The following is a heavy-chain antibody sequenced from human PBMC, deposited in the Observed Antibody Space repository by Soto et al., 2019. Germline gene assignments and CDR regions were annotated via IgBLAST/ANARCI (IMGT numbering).Heavy chain of an antibody. J-gene: IGHJ4*02. CDR3: ARRYGAYFDY. D-gene: IGHD4-17*01. CDR1: GGSISSYY. Sequence: QVQLQESGPGLVKPSETLSLTCTVSGGSISSYYWSWIRQPPGKGLEWIGYIYYSGSTNYNPSLKSGITTSADTSKNHFALKLSSVTAADTAVYYCARRYGAYFDYWGQGTLVTVSS. CDR2: IYYSGST. V-gene: IGHV4-59*08.